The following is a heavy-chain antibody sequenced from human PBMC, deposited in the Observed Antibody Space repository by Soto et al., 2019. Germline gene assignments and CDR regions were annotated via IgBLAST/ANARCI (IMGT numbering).Heavy chain of an antibody. CDR1: GFTFRSFT. D-gene: IGHD6-13*01. V-gene: IGHV3-21*01. CDR3: TRDASRDSSARGWFDP. J-gene: IGHJ5*02. CDR2: ISSNSAYI. Sequence: GGSLRLSCAASGFTFRSFTMNWVRQAPGKGLEWVSTISSNSAYIYYTDALRGRFTISRDNAKNSLHLQMNSLGAEDTAVYYCTRDASRDSSARGWFDPWGPGALVTVSS.